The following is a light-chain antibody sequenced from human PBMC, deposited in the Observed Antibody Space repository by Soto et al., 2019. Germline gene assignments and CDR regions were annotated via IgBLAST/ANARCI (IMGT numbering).Light chain of an antibody. V-gene: IGKV3-20*01. J-gene: IGKJ1*01. CDR3: PQYGSSRT. CDR2: GAS. CDR1: QSVSSSY. Sequence: EIVLTQSPGTLSLSPGERATLSCRASQSVSSSYLAWYQQKPGQAPRLLIYGASSRATGIPDRFSGSGSGTGFTLTISRLEPEDCAGYYCPQYGSSRTFGQGPKVEIK.